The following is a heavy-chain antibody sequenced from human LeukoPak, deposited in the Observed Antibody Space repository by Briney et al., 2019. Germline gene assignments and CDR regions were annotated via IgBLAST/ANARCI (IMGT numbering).Heavy chain of an antibody. CDR1: GFSFSTYW. J-gene: IGHJ4*02. CDR2: INGDGSST. CDR3: AGALGDI. V-gene: IGHV3-74*01. Sequence: PGGSLRLSCAASGFSFSTYWMHWVRQAPGKGLVWVSRINGDGSSTSYGDSVKGRFTVSRDNANNTLYLQMNGLRVEDTAVYYCAGALGDIRGQGTLVTVSS.